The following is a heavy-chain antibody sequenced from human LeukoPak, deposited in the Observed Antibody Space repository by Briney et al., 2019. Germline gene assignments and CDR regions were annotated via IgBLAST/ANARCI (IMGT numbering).Heavy chain of an antibody. CDR3: ARSYYDFWSGPFDP. CDR1: GGSISSYY. V-gene: IGHV4-59*01. Sequence: SETLSLTCTVSGGSISSYYWSWLRQPPGRGLEWIGYIYYSGSTNYNPSLKSRVTISVDTSKNQFSLKLSSVTAADTAVYYCARSYYDFWSGPFDPWGQGTLVTVSS. D-gene: IGHD3-3*01. CDR2: IYYSGST. J-gene: IGHJ5*02.